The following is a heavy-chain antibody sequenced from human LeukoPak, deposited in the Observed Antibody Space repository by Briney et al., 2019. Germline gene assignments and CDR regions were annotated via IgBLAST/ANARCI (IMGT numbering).Heavy chain of an antibody. CDR2: MYSDYSGGST. J-gene: IGHJ4*02. CDR3: ARFYDYRDNTGGRIDC. V-gene: IGHV3-53*01. Sequence: AGGSLRLSCAASGFSVSSNYMTWARQAPGKGLESDSIMYSDYSGGSTYYADSVKGRFTISRDNSKNTLYLQMSSLRAEDTAVYYCARFYDYRDNTGGRIDCWGQGILVTVSS. CDR1: GFSVSSNY. D-gene: IGHD3-16*01.